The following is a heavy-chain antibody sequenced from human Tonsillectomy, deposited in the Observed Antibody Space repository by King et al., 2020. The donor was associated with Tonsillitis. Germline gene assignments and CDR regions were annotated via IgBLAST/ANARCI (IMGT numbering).Heavy chain of an antibody. CDR2: IKGDGSRK. CDR3: ARDDGSSPSAFDY. Sequence: VQLVESGGDLVQPEGSLRLSCAASGFTFSNYWMSWVRQAPGKGLEWVAEIKGDGSRKYYVDSVKGRFTISRDNAKNSLYLQMNSLRAEDTALYYCARDDGSSPSAFDYWGQGTLVTVSS. V-gene: IGHV3-7*03. D-gene: IGHD6-13*01. J-gene: IGHJ4*02. CDR1: GFTFSNYW.